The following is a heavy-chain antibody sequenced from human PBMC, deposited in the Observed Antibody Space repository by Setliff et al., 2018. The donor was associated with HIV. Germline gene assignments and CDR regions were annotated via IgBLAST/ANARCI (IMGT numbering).Heavy chain of an antibody. V-gene: IGHV1-18*01. CDR1: GYSLSTYA. D-gene: IGHD2-8*01. CDR2: IDSNNGNR. J-gene: IGHJ6*03. Sequence: ASVKVSCKASGYSLSTYAISWVRQAPGQGLEGMGWIDSNNGNRNFAQKFRGSVTMTTDISTNTAYMEVRSLSFDDTAVYYCVRLTADRTNYYYYMDVWGKGTTVTVSS. CDR3: VRLTADRTNYYYYMDV.